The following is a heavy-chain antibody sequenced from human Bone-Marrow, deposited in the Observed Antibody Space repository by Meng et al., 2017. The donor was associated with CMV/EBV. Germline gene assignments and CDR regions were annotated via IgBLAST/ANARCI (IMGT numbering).Heavy chain of an antibody. J-gene: IGHJ2*01. Sequence: LVESVAVVQKRAASVQVSCNAPVYPFACYYVHWVLQAPGLRLAWMGGINPNSRATEYAQTFQDRVTMTRDTSISTASMELSRLRSDDTAVYDCARDSRHCTSASCYSWYFDLWGRGTLVTVSS. V-gene: IGHV1-2*02. D-gene: IGHD2-2*02. CDR2: INPNSRAT. CDR3: ARDSRHCTSASCYSWYFDL. CDR1: VYPFACYY.